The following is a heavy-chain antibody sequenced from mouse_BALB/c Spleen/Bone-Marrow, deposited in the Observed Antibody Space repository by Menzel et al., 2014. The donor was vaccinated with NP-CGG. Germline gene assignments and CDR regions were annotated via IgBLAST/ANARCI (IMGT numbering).Heavy chain of an antibody. Sequence: LVESGPELEKPGASVQISCQASGYSYTGYNMNWVKQSNGKSLEWIGNIDPYYGDTNYNQRFKGKATLTVDKSSSTAYMQLKSLTSEDSAVYCCARDYSYDVEGYAVVYLGQGASVTFSS. CDR1: GYSYTGYN. J-gene: IGHJ4*01. D-gene: IGHD2-12*01. CDR2: IDPYYGDT. CDR3: ARDYSYDVEGYAVVY. V-gene: IGHV1-39*01.